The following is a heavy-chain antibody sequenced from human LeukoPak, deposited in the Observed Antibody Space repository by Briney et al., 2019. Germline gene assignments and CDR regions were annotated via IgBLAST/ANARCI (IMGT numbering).Heavy chain of an antibody. D-gene: IGHD7-27*01. Sequence: SETLSLTCAVSGGSISRNHWWSWVRQPPGKGLEWIGYIYYSGTTSYNPSLKSRVTISLDTSKNQFSLKLSSVTAADTAVYYCARGANWGSPDYWGQGTLVTVSS. CDR3: ARGANWGSPDY. CDR1: GGSISRNHW. J-gene: IGHJ4*02. V-gene: IGHV4-4*02. CDR2: IYYSGTT.